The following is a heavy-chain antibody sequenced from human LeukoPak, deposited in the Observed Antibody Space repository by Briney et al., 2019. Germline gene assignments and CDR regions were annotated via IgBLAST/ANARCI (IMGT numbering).Heavy chain of an antibody. D-gene: IGHD3-3*01. Sequence: SETLSLTCAVYGGSFSGYYWSWIRQPPGKGLEWIGEINHSGSTNYNPSLKSRVTISVDTSKNQFSLKLSFVTAADTAVYYCARGRQRITIFGVVIKTSGFDYWGQGTLVTVSS. CDR3: ARGRQRITIFGVVIKTSGFDY. V-gene: IGHV4-34*01. CDR1: GGSFSGYY. CDR2: INHSGST. J-gene: IGHJ4*02.